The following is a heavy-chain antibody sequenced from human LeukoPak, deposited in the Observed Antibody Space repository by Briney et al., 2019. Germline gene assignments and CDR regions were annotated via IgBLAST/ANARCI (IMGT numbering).Heavy chain of an antibody. D-gene: IGHD3-10*02. CDR1: GGSFSGYF. V-gene: IGHV4-34*01. CDR3: ARESFHYDRAFDS. J-gene: IGHJ4*02. CDR2: INHRGNT. Sequence: SETLSLTCAISGGSFSGYFWSWIRQPPGKGLEWIGEINHRGNTDYNPSLESRVAISVDSSKSQFSLQLSSVTAADTAVYYCARESFHYDRAFDSWGQGTLVTVSS.